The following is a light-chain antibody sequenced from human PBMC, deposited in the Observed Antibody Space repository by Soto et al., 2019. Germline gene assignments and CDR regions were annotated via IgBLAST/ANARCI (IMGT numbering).Light chain of an antibody. CDR3: VLYMGSGISV. V-gene: IGLV8-61*01. Sequence: QPVVTQEPSSSVSPGGTVTLTCGLSSGPVSKSHYPTWYQQTPGQAPRTLIYNTNTHSSGVPDRFSGSILGNKAALTITGAQADDESAYYCVLYMGSGISVFGGGTKLTVL. CDR2: NTN. CDR1: SGPVSKSHY. J-gene: IGLJ3*02.